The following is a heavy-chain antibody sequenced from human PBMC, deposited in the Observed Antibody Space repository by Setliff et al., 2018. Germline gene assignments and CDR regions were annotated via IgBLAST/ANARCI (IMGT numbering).Heavy chain of an antibody. V-gene: IGHV4-39*01. D-gene: IGHD2-2*01. CDR2: IYYSGST. CDR3: ARLGGSSTSGGFYYFYYYMDV. CDR1: GGSSSSSSYY. Sequence: PSETLSLTCTVSGGSSSSSSYYWGWIRQPPGKGLEWIGSIYYSGSTYYNPSLKSRVTISVDTSKNQFSLNLSSVTAADTAVYYCARLGGSSTSGGFYYFYYYMDVWGKGTTVTVS. J-gene: IGHJ6*03.